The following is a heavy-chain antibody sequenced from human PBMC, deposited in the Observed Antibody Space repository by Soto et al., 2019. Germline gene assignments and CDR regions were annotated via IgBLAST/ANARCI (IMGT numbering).Heavy chain of an antibody. CDR3: ARKASYYDFWSGYQTNWFDP. CDR2: MNPNSGNT. J-gene: IGHJ5*02. D-gene: IGHD3-3*01. V-gene: IGHV1-8*01. CDR1: GYTFTSYD. Sequence: ASVKVSCKASGYTFTSYDINWVRQATGQVLEWMGWMNPNSGNTGYAQKFQGRVTMTRNTSISTAYMELSSLRSEDTAVYYCARKASYYDFWSGYQTNWFDPWGQGTLVTVSS.